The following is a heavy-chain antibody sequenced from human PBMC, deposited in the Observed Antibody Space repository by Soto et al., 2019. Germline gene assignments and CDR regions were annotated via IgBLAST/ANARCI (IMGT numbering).Heavy chain of an antibody. CDR1: GGSFSGYY. CDR2: INHSGST. Sequence: SETLSLTCAVYGGSFSGYYWSWIRQPPGKGLEWIGEINHSGSTNYNPSLKSRVTISVDTSKNQFSLKLSSVTAADTAVYYCARGPIPYYYGSGSRRTFDYWGQGTLVTSPQ. D-gene: IGHD3-10*01. CDR3: ARGPIPYYYGSGSRRTFDY. V-gene: IGHV4-34*01. J-gene: IGHJ4*02.